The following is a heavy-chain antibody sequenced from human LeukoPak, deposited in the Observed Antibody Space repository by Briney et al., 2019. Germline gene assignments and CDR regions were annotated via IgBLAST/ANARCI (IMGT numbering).Heavy chain of an antibody. V-gene: IGHV4-59*01. D-gene: IGHD3-22*01. Sequence: PSETLSLTCTVSGGSISNYYWSWIRQPPGKGLEWIGYIYYSGSTNYNPSLKSRVTISVDTSKNQFSLNLSSVTAADTAMYYCARDRSPEGYYDSSHWDYYHGMAVWGQGTTVTVSS. CDR3: ARDRSPEGYYDSSHWDYYHGMAV. CDR1: GGSISNYY. CDR2: IYYSGST. J-gene: IGHJ6*02.